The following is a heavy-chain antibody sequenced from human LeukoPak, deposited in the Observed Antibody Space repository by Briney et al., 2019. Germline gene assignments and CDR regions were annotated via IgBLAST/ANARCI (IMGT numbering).Heavy chain of an antibody. Sequence: PSETLSLTCAVSGGSISSGGYSWSWIRQPPGKGLEWIGYIYHSGSTYYNPSLKSRVTISVDTSKNQFSLKLSSVTAADTAVYYCARGQENDSSGYSFDYWGQGTLVTVSS. CDR3: ARGQENDSSGYSFDY. CDR1: GGSISSGGYS. J-gene: IGHJ4*02. V-gene: IGHV4-30-2*05. CDR2: IYHSGST. D-gene: IGHD3-22*01.